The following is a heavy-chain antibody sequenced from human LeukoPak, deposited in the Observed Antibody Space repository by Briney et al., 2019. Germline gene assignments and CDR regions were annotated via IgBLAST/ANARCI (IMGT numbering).Heavy chain of an antibody. J-gene: IGHJ3*02. D-gene: IGHD2-21*01. CDR2: IYYSGST. V-gene: IGHV4-39*07. CDR3: ARDLNSMVNAFDI. Sequence: ETLSLTCTVSGGSISSSSYYWGWIRQPPGKGLEWIGSIYYSGSTYYNPSLKSRVTISVDTSKNQFSLKLSSVTAADTAVYYCARDLNSMVNAFDIWGQGTMVTVSS. CDR1: GGSISSSSYY.